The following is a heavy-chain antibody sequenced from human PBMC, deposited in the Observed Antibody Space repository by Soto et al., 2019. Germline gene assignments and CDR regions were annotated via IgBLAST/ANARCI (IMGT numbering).Heavy chain of an antibody. CDR1: GFTFSSYA. D-gene: IGHD2-2*01. V-gene: IGHV3-23*01. Sequence: EVQLLESGGGLVQPGGSLRLSCAASGFTFSSYAMSWVRQAPGKGLEWVSAISGSGGSTYYADSVKGRFTISRDNAKNTLYLQMKSLRAEDTAVYYCAKAGIVVVPAAIYYGMDVWGQGTTVTVFS. J-gene: IGHJ6*02. CDR3: AKAGIVVVPAAIYYGMDV. CDR2: ISGSGGST.